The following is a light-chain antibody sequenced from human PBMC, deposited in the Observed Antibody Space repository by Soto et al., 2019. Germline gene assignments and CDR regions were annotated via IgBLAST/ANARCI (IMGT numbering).Light chain of an antibody. V-gene: IGKV3-11*01. CDR3: QQRSNWPIT. J-gene: IGKJ5*01. Sequence: DIAWTESGATLSMSPGGRAKLSSRASQSVSRYLAWYQQKPGQAPRLLIYDASNRATGIPAWFSGSGSGTDFTITISSLENEDFAVYDCQQRSNWPITFGQGTRLEIK. CDR1: QSVSRY. CDR2: DAS.